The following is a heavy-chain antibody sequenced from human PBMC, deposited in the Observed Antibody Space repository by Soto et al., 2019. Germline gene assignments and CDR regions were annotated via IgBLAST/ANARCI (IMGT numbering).Heavy chain of an antibody. J-gene: IGHJ4*02. CDR1: GYTFASYW. V-gene: IGHV5-51*01. Sequence: EVQLVQSGAEVKKPGESLKISCKGSGYTFASYWIGWVRQMPGKGLEWMGIIYPSDSDTRYNPSFQGQVTISGDKSINTVYLQWSSLKASDTATYYCARGPTPLFDYWGQGTLVTVSS. D-gene: IGHD2-15*01. CDR2: IYPSDSDT. CDR3: ARGPTPLFDY.